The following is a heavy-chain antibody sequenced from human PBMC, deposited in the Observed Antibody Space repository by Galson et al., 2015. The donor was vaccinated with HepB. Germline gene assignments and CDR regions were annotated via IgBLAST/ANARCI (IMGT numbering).Heavy chain of an antibody. D-gene: IGHD3-10*01. CDR2: INHSGST. CDR1: GGSFSGYY. CDR3: ARGLPGHYYYYGMDV. Sequence: SETLSLTCAVYGGSFSGYYWSWIRQPPGKGLEWIGEINHSGSTNYNPSLKSRVTISVDTSKNQFSLKLSSVTAADTAVYYCARGLPGHYYYYGMDVWGQGTTVTVSS. V-gene: IGHV4-34*01. J-gene: IGHJ6*02.